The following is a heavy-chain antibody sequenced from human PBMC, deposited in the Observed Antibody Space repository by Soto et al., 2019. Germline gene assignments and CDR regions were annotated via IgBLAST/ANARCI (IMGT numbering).Heavy chain of an antibody. D-gene: IGHD3-22*01. CDR1: GGSISSYY. V-gene: IGHV4-59*01. CDR3: ARVPYFVSRCYDGRRHLFASPAPRTPDP. Sequence: SETLSLTWTVSGGSISSYYLSWIRQPPGKGLEWIGYIYYSGSTNYNPSLKSRVTISVDTSKNQFSLKLSSVTAADTAVYYCARVPYFVSRCYDGRRHLFASPAPRTPDP. J-gene: IGHJ5*02. CDR2: IYYSGST.